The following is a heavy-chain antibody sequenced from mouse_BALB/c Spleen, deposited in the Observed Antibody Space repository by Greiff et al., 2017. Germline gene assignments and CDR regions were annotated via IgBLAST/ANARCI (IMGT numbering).Heavy chain of an antibody. V-gene: IGHV5-17*02. CDR1: GFTFSSFG. CDR2: ISSGSSTI. D-gene: IGHD1-1*01. J-gene: IGHJ4*01. CDR3: ARRPSTVVAMDY. Sequence: EVKLQESGGGLVQPGGSRKLSCAASGFTFSSFGMHWVRQAPEKGLEWVAYISSGSSTIYYADTVKGRFTISRDNPKNTLFLQMTSLRSEDTAMYYCARRPSTVVAMDYRGQGTSVTVSS.